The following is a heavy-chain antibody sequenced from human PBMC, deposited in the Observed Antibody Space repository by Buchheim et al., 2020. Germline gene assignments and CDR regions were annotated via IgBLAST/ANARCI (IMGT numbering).Heavy chain of an antibody. CDR1: GGSISSGDYY. Sequence: QVQLQESGPGLVKPSQTLSLTCTVSGGSISSGDYYWSWIRQPPGKGLEWIGYIYYSGSTYYNPSLNSRATISVDTSKNQFSLKLSSVTAADTAVYYCAREGVVVVAARAYYYYGMDVWGQGTT. CDR3: AREGVVVVAARAYYYYGMDV. CDR2: IYYSGST. J-gene: IGHJ6*02. D-gene: IGHD2-15*01. V-gene: IGHV4-30-4*01.